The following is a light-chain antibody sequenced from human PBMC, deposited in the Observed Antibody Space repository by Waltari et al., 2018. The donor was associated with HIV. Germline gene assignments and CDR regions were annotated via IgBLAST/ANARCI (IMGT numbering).Light chain of an antibody. CDR2: AAS. CDR1: QGISNY. J-gene: IGKJ1*01. V-gene: IGKV1-27*01. Sequence: DIQMTQSPSSLSASIGDRVTITCRASQGISNYVAWYQQKPGKVPKVLIYAASTLQSGVPSRFSGSGSGTDFTLTISSLQPEDVATYYCQKYNSSLGTFGQGTKVEIK. CDR3: QKYNSSLGT.